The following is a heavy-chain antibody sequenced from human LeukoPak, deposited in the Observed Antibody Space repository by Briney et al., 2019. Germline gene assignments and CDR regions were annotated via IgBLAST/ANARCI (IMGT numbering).Heavy chain of an antibody. CDR3: AGAPYTAMVTVDI. CDR1: GGSISSSSYY. D-gene: IGHD5-18*01. Sequence: SETLSLTCTVSGGSISSSSYYWGWIRQPPGKGLEWIGSIYYSGSTYYNPSLKSRVTISVDTSKNQFSLKLSSVTAADTAVYYCAGAPYTAMVTVDIWGQGTMVTVSS. V-gene: IGHV4-39*07. CDR2: IYYSGST. J-gene: IGHJ3*02.